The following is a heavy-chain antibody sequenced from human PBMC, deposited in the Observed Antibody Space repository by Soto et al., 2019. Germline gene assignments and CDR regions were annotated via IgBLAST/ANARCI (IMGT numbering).Heavy chain of an antibody. CDR2: ISGSGGST. CDR1: GFTFSSSA. V-gene: IGHV3-23*01. D-gene: IGHD3-10*01. J-gene: IGHJ5*02. Sequence: GGSLRLSCVASGFTFSSSAMSWVRQAPGKGLEWVSVISGSGGSTYHADSVKGHFTISRDNSKNTVYLQMNSLRAEDTAVYYCAKDALGSESYANNWFDPWGQGILVTVSS. CDR3: AKDALGSESYANNWFDP.